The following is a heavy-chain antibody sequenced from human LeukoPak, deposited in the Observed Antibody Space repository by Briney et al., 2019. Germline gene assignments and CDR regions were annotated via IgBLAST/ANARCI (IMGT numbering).Heavy chain of an antibody. CDR2: VYHSGST. J-gene: IGHJ5*02. CDR3: ARHGNYYDTSQSDP. Sequence: SETLSLTCTVSGASISSHYWSWIRQPPGKGLEWIGSVYHSGSTYYNPSLKSRVTISVDTSKNQFSLKLSSVTAADTAVYYCARHGNYYDTSQSDPWGQGTLVTVSS. V-gene: IGHV4-59*08. CDR1: GASISSHY. D-gene: IGHD3-22*01.